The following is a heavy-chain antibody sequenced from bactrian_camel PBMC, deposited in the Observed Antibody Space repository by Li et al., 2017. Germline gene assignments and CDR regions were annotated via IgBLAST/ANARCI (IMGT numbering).Heavy chain of an antibody. D-gene: IGHD6*01. Sequence: QVQLVESGGGSVEAGGSLRLSCEVIGLVDSPRCMGWFRQATGEERERVATIDSVGFTTYGDAVRGRFTISKDNGKNTLYLQMNSLKPEDAAMYYCAADSRTVVAGARRCWYDYWGQGTQVTVS. CDR3: AADSRTVVAGARRCWYDY. J-gene: IGHJ4*01. CDR2: IDSVGFT. V-gene: IGHV3S53*01. CDR1: GLVDSPRC.